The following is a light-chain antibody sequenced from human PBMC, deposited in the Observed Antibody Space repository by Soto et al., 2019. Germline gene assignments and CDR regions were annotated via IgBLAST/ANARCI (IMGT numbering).Light chain of an antibody. CDR1: QGISSY. CDR2: AAS. CDR3: HQYYSYPQT. Sequence: AIRMTQSPSSFSASTGDRVTITCRASQGISSYLAWYQQKPGKAPKLLIYAASTLQSGVPSRFSGSGSGTDIPRTISCLQSEDFATYYCHQYYSYPQTFGQGTKLEIK. V-gene: IGKV1-8*01. J-gene: IGKJ2*01.